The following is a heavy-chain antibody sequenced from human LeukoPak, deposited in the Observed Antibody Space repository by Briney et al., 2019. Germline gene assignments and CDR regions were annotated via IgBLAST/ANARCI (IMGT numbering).Heavy chain of an antibody. CDR3: ARGKIAAPGTLDY. V-gene: IGHV5-51*01. CDR1: GYSFTSYW. Sequence: GKSLKISCKGSGYSFTSYWIGWVRQMPGKGLEWVGIIFPGDSDARYSPSFQGQVTISADKSISTAYLQWSSLKASDTAMYYCARGKIAAPGTLDYWGQGTLVTVSS. D-gene: IGHD6-13*01. CDR2: IFPGDSDA. J-gene: IGHJ4*02.